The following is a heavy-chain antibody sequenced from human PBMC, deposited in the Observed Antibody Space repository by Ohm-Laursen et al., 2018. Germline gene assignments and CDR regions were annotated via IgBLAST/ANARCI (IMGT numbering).Heavy chain of an antibody. V-gene: IGHV3-30*18. CDR3: ANYIAMAGSDY. J-gene: IGHJ4*02. D-gene: IGHD5-18*01. CDR1: GFTFSSYG. Sequence: LRLSCSASGFTFSSYGMHWVRQAPGKGLGWVAVISYDGSNKYYADSVKGRFTISRDNSKNTLYLQMNSLRAEDTAVYYCANYIAMAGSDYWGQGTLVTVSS. CDR2: ISYDGSNK.